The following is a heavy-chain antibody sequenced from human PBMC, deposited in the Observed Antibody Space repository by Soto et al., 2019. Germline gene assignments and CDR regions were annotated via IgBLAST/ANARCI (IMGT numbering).Heavy chain of an antibody. CDR3: ARGYIAAAGTCYY. J-gene: IGHJ4*02. V-gene: IGHV1-8*01. Sequence: ASVTVSCKASGYTFTSYDINWVRQATGQGLEWMGWMNPNSGNTGYAQKFQGRVTMTRNTSISTAYMELSSLRSEDTAVYYCARGYIAAAGTCYYWGQGTLVTVSS. D-gene: IGHD6-13*01. CDR1: GYTFTSYD. CDR2: MNPNSGNT.